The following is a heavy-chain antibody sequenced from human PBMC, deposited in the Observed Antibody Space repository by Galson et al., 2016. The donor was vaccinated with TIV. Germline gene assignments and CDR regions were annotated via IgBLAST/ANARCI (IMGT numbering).Heavy chain of an antibody. Sequence: SVKVSCKATRGTLRKSAITWVRQAPGQGLEYMGGIIPRLGTVAYAHRLRDRLTITADKSTGTAHMELNSLTSEDTAVYYCAKDRNTAFDSYYYYYGMDVWGQGTTVTVSS. CDR1: RGTLRKSA. J-gene: IGHJ6*02. D-gene: IGHD5-18*01. V-gene: IGHV1-69*06. CDR2: IIPRLGTV. CDR3: AKDRNTAFDSYYYYYGMDV.